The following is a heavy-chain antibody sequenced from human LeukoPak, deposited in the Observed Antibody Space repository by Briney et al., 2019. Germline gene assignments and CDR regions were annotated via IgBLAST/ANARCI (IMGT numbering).Heavy chain of an antibody. V-gene: IGHV1-69-2*01. CDR2: VDPEDGET. CDR3: ANSEPDYYYYMDV. D-gene: IGHD1-14*01. J-gene: IGHJ6*03. CDR1: GYTFTDYY. Sequence: ASVKISCKVSGYTFTDYYMHWVPQAPGKGLEWMGLVDPEDGETIYAEKFQGRVTITADTSTDTAYMELSSLRSEDTAVYYCANSEPDYYYYMDVWGKGTTVTVSS.